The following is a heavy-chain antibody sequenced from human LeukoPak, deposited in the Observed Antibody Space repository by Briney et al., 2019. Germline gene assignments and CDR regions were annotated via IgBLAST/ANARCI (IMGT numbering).Heavy chain of an antibody. V-gene: IGHV4-59*01. CDR1: GGSISSYY. D-gene: IGHD3-22*01. CDR3: AREQVYYDTSGPSAFDI. Sequence: SETLSLTCTVSGGSISSYYWSWIRQTPGKGLEWIGYIYYSGSTNYNPSLKSRVTISVDTSKNQFSLKLSSVTAADTAVYYCAREQVYYDTSGPSAFDIWGQGTMVTVSS. J-gene: IGHJ3*02. CDR2: IYYSGST.